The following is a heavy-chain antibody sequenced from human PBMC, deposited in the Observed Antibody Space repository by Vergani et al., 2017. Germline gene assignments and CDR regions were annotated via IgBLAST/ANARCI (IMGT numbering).Heavy chain of an antibody. J-gene: IGHJ3*02. CDR1: GYTFTSYG. V-gene: IGHV1-69*13. CDR3: ACSGGTDGPGAFDI. D-gene: IGHD2-15*01. CDR2: IIPIFGTA. Sequence: QVQLVQSGAEVKKPGASVKVSCKASGYTFTSYGISWVRQAPGQGLEWMGGIIPIFGTANYAQKFQGRVTITADESTSTAYMELSSLRSVDTAVYYCACSGGTDGPGAFDIWGQGTMVTVSS.